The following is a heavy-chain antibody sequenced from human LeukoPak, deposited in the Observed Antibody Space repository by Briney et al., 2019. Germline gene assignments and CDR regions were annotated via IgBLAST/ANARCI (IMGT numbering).Heavy chain of an antibody. D-gene: IGHD2-2*01. V-gene: IGHV4-39*07. CDR2: IYYSGAT. CDR1: GGSISSSSYY. Sequence: SETLSLTCTVSGGSISSSSYYWGWIRQPPGKGLEWIGSIYYSGATYYNPSLKSRVTISIDTSRNQFSLKLSSVTAADTAVYYCARGLTSSPFFDYWSQGTLVTVSS. CDR3: ARGLTSSPFFDY. J-gene: IGHJ4*02.